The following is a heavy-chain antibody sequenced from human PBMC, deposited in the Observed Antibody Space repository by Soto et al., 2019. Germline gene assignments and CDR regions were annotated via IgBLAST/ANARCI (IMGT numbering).Heavy chain of an antibody. D-gene: IGHD3-9*01. CDR2: ISSSSSTI. V-gene: IGHV3-48*02. Sequence: HPGGSLRLSCAASGFTFSSYSMNWVRQAPGKGLEWVSYISSSSSTIYYADSVKGRFTISRDNAKNSLYLQMNSLRDEDTAVYYCARDYKVDILTGYPDYWGQGTLVTVSS. J-gene: IGHJ4*02. CDR3: ARDYKVDILTGYPDY. CDR1: GFTFSSYS.